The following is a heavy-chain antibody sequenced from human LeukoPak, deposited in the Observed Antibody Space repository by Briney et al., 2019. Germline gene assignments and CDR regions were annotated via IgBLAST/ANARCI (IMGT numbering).Heavy chain of an antibody. CDR2: ISGCGGST. J-gene: IGHJ4*02. Sequence: GGSLRLSCAASGFTFSSYAMSWFRQAPGKGLEGVSAISGCGGSTYYADSVRGRFTISRDNSKNTLYLQMNSLRAEDTAVYYCAKDRRGTVTYFDYWGQGTLVTVSS. CDR1: GFTFSSYA. V-gene: IGHV3-23*01. CDR3: AKDRRGTVTYFDY. D-gene: IGHD4-11*01.